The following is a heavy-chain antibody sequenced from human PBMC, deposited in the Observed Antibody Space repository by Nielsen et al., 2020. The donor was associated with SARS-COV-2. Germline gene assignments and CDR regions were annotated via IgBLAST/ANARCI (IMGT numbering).Heavy chain of an antibody. CDR3: TTRADFDY. J-gene: IGHJ4*02. CDR1: GFTFSGSA. CDR2: IRSKANSYAT. Sequence: GESLKISCAASGFTFSGSAMHWVRQASGKGLEWVGRIRSKANSYATAYAASVKGRFTISRDDSKNTAYLQINSLKTEDTAVDYCTTRADFDYWGQGTLVTVSS. V-gene: IGHV3-73*01.